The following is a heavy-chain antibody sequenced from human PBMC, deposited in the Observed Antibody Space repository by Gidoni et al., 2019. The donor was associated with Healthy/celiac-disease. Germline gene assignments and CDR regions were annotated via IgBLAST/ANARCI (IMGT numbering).Heavy chain of an antibody. Sequence: VPLVESGGGVVQPGRSLSLSCAASGFTFKSYGMHWVRQAPGKGLEWVAVIWYDGSNKYYADSVKGRFTISRDNSKNTLYLQMNSLRAEDTAVYYCARDRGTYGDYVLDWGQGTLVTVSS. CDR1: GFTFKSYG. CDR3: ARDRGTYGDYVLD. J-gene: IGHJ4*02. CDR2: IWYDGSNK. D-gene: IGHD4-17*01. V-gene: IGHV3-33*01.